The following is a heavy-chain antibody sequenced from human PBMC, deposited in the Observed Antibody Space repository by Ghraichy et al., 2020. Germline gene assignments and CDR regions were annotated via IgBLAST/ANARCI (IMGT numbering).Heavy chain of an antibody. Sequence: GGSLRLSCAASGFIFSDYGMHWVRQAPGKGLEWVASLWHDGSHEDHADSVRGRLIISRDNSMNTLYLQMNNLRVEDTAVYYCARWNDSGRDLEYWGQGTLVTVSS. D-gene: IGHD6-25*01. CDR3: ARWNDSGRDLEY. CDR2: LWHDGSHE. V-gene: IGHV3-33*01. CDR1: GFIFSDYG. J-gene: IGHJ4*02.